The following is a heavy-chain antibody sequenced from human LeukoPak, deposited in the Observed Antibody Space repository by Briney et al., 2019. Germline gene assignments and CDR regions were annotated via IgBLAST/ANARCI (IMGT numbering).Heavy chain of an antibody. CDR3: ARGENAFDI. Sequence: SETLSLTSTVSGGSISRSNWWSWVRQSPGKGLEWIGEIYHSGSTNYNPSLKSRVTISVDTSKNQFSLKLSSVTAADTAVYYCARGENAFDIWGQGTMVTVSS. V-gene: IGHV4-4*02. CDR2: IYHSGST. D-gene: IGHD5-24*01. J-gene: IGHJ3*02. CDR1: GGSISRSNW.